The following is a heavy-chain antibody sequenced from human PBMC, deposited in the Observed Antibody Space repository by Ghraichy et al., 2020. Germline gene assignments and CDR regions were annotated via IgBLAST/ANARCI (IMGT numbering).Heavy chain of an antibody. CDR1: GFTVSSNY. CDR3: ARGGMATIRGFDY. CDR2: IYSGGST. D-gene: IGHD5-24*01. J-gene: IGHJ4*02. Sequence: GGSLRLSCAASGFTVSSNYMSWVRQAPGKGLEWVSVIYSGGSTYYADSVKGRFTISRDNSKNTLYLQMNSLRAEDTAVYYCARGGMATIRGFDYWGQGTLVTVSS. V-gene: IGHV3-53*01.